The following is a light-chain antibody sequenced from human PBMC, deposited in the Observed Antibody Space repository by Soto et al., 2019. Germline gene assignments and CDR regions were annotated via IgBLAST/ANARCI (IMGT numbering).Light chain of an antibody. V-gene: IGLV2-14*01. CDR2: EVS. J-gene: IGLJ1*01. Sequence: QSVLTQPASVSGSPGQSITISCTGTSSDVGGYNYVSWYQQHPGKAPKLMIYEVSNRPTGVSNRFSGSKSGNTASLTISGLQDEDESDYYCSSYTSSSTLCVFGPGTKLTVL. CDR3: SSYTSSSTLCV. CDR1: SSDVGGYNY.